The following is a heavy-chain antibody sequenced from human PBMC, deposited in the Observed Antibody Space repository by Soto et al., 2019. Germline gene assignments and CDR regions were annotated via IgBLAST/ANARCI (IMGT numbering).Heavy chain of an antibody. Sequence: GASGKLSLKASGCTLTVYFMHCARQAPGQGLAWMGWINPNSGGTNYAQKFKGRVTMTRDTSISTAYMELSRLRSDDTAVYYFAREVVRSGYSNNWFDPWPQGTLASVYS. CDR2: INPNSGGT. D-gene: IGHD3-3*01. J-gene: IGHJ5*02. CDR3: AREVVRSGYSNNWFDP. CDR1: GCTLTVYF. V-gene: IGHV1-2*02.